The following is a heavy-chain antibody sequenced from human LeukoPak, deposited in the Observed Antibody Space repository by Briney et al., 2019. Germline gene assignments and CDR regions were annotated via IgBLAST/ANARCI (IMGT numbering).Heavy chain of an antibody. V-gene: IGHV3-11*04. CDR1: GFTFSDYY. J-gene: IGHJ4*02. CDR3: AKAREGWLQPRAAFDY. Sequence: PGGSLRLSCAASGFTFSDYYMSWIRQAPGKGLEWVSYISSSGSTIYYADSVKGRFTISRDNAKNSLYLQMNSLRAEDTAVYYCAKAREGWLQPRAAFDYWGQGTLVTVSS. CDR2: ISSSGSTI. D-gene: IGHD5-24*01.